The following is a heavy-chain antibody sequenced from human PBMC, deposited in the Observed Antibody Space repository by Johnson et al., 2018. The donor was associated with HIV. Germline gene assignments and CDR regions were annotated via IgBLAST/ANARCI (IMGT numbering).Heavy chain of an antibody. V-gene: IGHV3-43D*03. CDR1: GFTFDDYA. CDR3: AKDLGWFSGFDI. D-gene: IGHD3-3*01. CDR2: ITWDGGST. J-gene: IGHJ3*02. Sequence: VQLVESGGVVVQPGGSLRLSCAASGFTFDDYAMHWVRQAPGKGLEWVSLITWDGGSTFYADSVKGRFTISRDKSKDSLYLQMNSLRAEDTAVYYCAKDLGWFSGFDIWGPGTMVTVSS.